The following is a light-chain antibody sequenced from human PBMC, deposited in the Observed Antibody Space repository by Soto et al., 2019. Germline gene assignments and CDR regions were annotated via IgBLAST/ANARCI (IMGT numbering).Light chain of an antibody. Sequence: QSVLTQPPSASGTPGQRVTISCSGSSSNIGINYVYWYQQLPGTAPKLLIYRNNQRPSGVPDRFSGSKSGTSASLAISGLRSEDEADHYCAAWDDSLSSPVFGGGTKLTVL. CDR2: RNN. CDR1: SSNIGINY. V-gene: IGLV1-47*01. J-gene: IGLJ3*02. CDR3: AAWDDSLSSPV.